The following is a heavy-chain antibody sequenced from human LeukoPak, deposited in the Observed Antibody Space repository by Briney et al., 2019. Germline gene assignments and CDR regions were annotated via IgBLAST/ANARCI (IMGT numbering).Heavy chain of an antibody. J-gene: IGHJ4*02. V-gene: IGHV3-23*01. CDR2: ISGSGGST. CDR3: AKCLPSYQLLFSAKISFDY. CDR1: GFTFSSYA. D-gene: IGHD2-2*01. Sequence: GGSLRLSCAASGFTFSSYAMSWVRQAPGKGLEWVSAISGSGGSTYYADSVKGRFTISRDNSKNTLYLQMNSLRAEDTAVYYCAKCLPSYQLLFSAKISFDYWGQGTLVTVSS.